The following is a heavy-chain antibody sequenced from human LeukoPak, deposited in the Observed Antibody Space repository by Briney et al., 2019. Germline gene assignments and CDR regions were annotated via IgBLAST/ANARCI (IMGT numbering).Heavy chain of an antibody. D-gene: IGHD5-18*01. J-gene: IGHJ6*03. Sequence: PGRSLRLSCAASGFTFSSYSMNWVRQAPGKGLEWVSSISSSSSYIYYADSVKGRFTISRDNSKNTLYLQMNSLRAEDTAVYYCAKGTAMVHSYYYMDVWGKGTTVTISS. CDR3: AKGTAMVHSYYYMDV. CDR2: ISSSSSYI. CDR1: GFTFSSYS. V-gene: IGHV3-21*04.